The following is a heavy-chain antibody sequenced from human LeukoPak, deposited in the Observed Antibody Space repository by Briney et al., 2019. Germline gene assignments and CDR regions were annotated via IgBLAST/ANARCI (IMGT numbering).Heavy chain of an antibody. J-gene: IGHJ3*02. CDR1: GFTFSTYS. Sequence: PGGSLRLSCAASGFTFSTYSMNWVRQAPGKGLEWISSITSSGSHIYYADSVRGRFTISRDNADNSLYLQMNSLRAEDTAVYYCARFETCSRTSCDDAFDIWGQGTVVTVSS. CDR3: ARFETCSRTSCDDAFDI. D-gene: IGHD2-2*01. V-gene: IGHV3-21*01. CDR2: ITSSGSHI.